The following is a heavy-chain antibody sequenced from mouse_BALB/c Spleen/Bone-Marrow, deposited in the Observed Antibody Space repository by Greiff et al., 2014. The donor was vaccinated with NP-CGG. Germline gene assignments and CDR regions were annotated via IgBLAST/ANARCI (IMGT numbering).Heavy chain of an antibody. CDR1: GYTFTSYW. J-gene: IGHJ4*01. V-gene: IGHV1-87*01. CDR2: IYPGDGDT. Sequence: QVQLQQPGAELARPGASVKLSCKASGYTFTSYWMQWVKQRPGQGLEWFGTIYPGDGDTRYTQKFKGKATLTADKSSTTAYMQLSSLASEDSAVYYCARNYYFGSSWSAMDYWGQGTSVTVSS. D-gene: IGHD1-1*01. CDR3: ARNYYFGSSWSAMDY.